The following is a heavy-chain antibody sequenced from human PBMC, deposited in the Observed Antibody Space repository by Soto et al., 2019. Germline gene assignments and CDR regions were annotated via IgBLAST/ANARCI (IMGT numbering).Heavy chain of an antibody. D-gene: IGHD5-12*01. Sequence: SQTLSLTCAISGDSVSSNSAAWNWIRQSPSRGLEWLGMTYYRSKWYNDYAVSVKSRITINPVTSKNQFSLQLNSVPPEDTAVYYCARVAYSGYDAFDIWGQGTMVTVSS. CDR1: GDSVSSNSAA. CDR3: ARVAYSGYDAFDI. V-gene: IGHV6-1*01. CDR2: TYYRSKWYN. J-gene: IGHJ3*02.